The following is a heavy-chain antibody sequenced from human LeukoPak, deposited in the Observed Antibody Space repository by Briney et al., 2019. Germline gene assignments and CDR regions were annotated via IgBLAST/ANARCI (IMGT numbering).Heavy chain of an antibody. V-gene: IGHV3-30*02. J-gene: IGHJ4*02. D-gene: IGHD2-2*01. CDR3: AKDLVFCNNTSCNRRMADY. CDR1: GFTFSSYG. Sequence: GGSLRLSCVASGFTFSSYGMHWVRQAPGKGLEWVTFIRSDGSYGSYVYYADSVKGRFTVSRDNSKSTLYLQLNSLGAEDTAVYYCAKDLVFCNNTSCNRRMADYWGQGTLVSVSS. CDR2: IRSDGSYG.